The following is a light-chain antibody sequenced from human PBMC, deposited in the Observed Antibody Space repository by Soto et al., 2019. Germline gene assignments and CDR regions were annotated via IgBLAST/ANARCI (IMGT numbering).Light chain of an antibody. CDR2: EVS. Sequence: QSALTQPASVSGSPGQSIPISCTGTISDVGGYNYVSWYQQHPGKAPKLMIYEVSNRPSGVSNRFSGSKSGNTASLTISGLQADDEADYYCSSYTSSSTYVVFGGGTKLTVL. CDR1: ISDVGGYNY. CDR3: SSYTSSSTYVV. V-gene: IGLV2-14*01. J-gene: IGLJ2*01.